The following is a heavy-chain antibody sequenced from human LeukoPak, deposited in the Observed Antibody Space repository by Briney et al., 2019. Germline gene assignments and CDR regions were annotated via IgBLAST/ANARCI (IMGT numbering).Heavy chain of an antibody. Sequence: GGSLRLSCAASGFTFNSYAMSWVRQAPGKGLEWVSAISGSGGSTYYADSVKGRFTTSRDNSKNTLYLQMNSLRAEDTAVYYCAKDAYGDYGYFQHWGQGTLVTVSS. D-gene: IGHD4-17*01. V-gene: IGHV3-23*01. J-gene: IGHJ1*01. CDR2: ISGSGGST. CDR1: GFTFNSYA. CDR3: AKDAYGDYGYFQH.